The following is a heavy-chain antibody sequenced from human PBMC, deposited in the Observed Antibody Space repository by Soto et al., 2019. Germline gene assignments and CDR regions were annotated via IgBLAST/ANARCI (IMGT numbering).Heavy chain of an antibody. V-gene: IGHV4-39*01. Sequence: QLQLQESGPGLVKPSETLSLTCTVSGGSISSSSYYWGWIRQPPGKGLGWVASIYYSGSTYYNPSLESRATISVDTSKNQFSRKLSSVTAADTAVYYCARRGSSYDYYYYYYMDVWGKGTTVTVSS. J-gene: IGHJ6*03. CDR1: GGSISSSSYY. CDR2: IYYSGST. CDR3: ARRGSSYDYYYYYYMDV. D-gene: IGHD6-13*01.